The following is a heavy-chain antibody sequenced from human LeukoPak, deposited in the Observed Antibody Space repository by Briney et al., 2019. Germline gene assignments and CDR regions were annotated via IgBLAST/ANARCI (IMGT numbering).Heavy chain of an antibody. Sequence: ASVKVSCKASGYTFTGYYMHWVRQAPGQGLEWMGWINPNSDVTNYAQKFQGRVTMTTDTSISTAYLELSRLTSDDTAVYYCAPTSGGSCQVYYFYYWGQGSLVTVSS. V-gene: IGHV1-2*02. CDR1: GYTFTGYY. D-gene: IGHD3-16*01. J-gene: IGHJ4*02. CDR3: APTSGGSCQVYYFYY. CDR2: INPNSDVT.